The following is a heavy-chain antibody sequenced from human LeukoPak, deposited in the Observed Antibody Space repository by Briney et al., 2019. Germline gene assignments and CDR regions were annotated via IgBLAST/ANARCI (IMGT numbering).Heavy chain of an antibody. V-gene: IGHV3-23*01. CDR3: AKAYTHYYDSSGYYGIGYFDY. CDR1: GFTFSSYG. J-gene: IGHJ4*02. Sequence: PWGSLRLSCAASGFTFSSYGMSWVRQAPGKGLEWVSAISGSGGSTYYADSVKGRFTISRDNSKNTLYLQMNSLRAEDTAVYYCAKAYTHYYDSSGYYGIGYFDYWGQGTLVTVSS. CDR2: ISGSGGST. D-gene: IGHD3-22*01.